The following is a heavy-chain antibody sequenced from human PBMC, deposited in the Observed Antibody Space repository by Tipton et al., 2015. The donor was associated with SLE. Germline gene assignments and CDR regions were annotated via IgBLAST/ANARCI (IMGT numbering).Heavy chain of an antibody. CDR3: ASGVEGGGFDY. J-gene: IGHJ4*02. CDR2: IYHSGST. Sequence: LRLSCTVSGGSISSSSYYWGWIRQPPGKGLEWIGSIYHSGSTYYNPSLKSRVTISVDTSKNQFSLKLSSVTAADTAVYYCASGVEGGGFDYWGQGTLVTVSS. D-gene: IGHD1-1*01. V-gene: IGHV4-39*07. CDR1: GGSISSSSYY.